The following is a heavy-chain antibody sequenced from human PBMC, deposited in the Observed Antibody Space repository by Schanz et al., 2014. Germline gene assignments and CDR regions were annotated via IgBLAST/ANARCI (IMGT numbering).Heavy chain of an antibody. CDR3: ARGGYSSGWYDRDIAHFDY. V-gene: IGHV7-4-1*02. Sequence: VQLEQSGAEVKKPGSSVKVSCKASGYNITSNDVTWVRQATGQGLEWMGWINPTTGNPGYAQGFTGRFVFSFDTSVSTAYLQISGLKAEDTAVYYCARGGYSSGWYDRDIAHFDYWGQGTLVTVSS. CDR1: GYNITSND. D-gene: IGHD6-19*01. CDR2: INPTTGNP. J-gene: IGHJ4*02.